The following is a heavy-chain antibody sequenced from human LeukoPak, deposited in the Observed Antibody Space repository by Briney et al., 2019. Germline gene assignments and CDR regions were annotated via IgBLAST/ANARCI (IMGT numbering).Heavy chain of an antibody. V-gene: IGHV3-7*01. J-gene: IGHJ4*02. D-gene: IGHD5-24*01. CDR2: IKQDGSEK. Sequence: PGGSLRLSCAASGFTFSSYWMSWVRQAPGKGLEWVANIKQDGSEKYYVDSVKGRFTISRDNAKNSLYLQMNSLRAEDTAVYYCARSRDGYKTYRPEFDYWGQGTLVTVSS. CDR1: GFTFSSYW. CDR3: ARSRDGYKTYRPEFDY.